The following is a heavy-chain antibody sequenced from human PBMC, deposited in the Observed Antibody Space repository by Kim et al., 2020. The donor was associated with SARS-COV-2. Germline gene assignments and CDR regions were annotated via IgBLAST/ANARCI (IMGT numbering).Heavy chain of an antibody. CDR2: ISAYNGNT. V-gene: IGHV1-18*01. D-gene: IGHD2-2*01. J-gene: IGHJ6*02. Sequence: ASVKVSCKASGYTFTSYGISWVRQAPGQGLEWMGWISAYNGNTNYAQKLQGRVTMTTDTSTSTAYMELRSLRSDDTAVYYCARLVVPAATYYYYGMDVWGQGTTVTVSS. CDR1: GYTFTSYG. CDR3: ARLVVPAATYYYYGMDV.